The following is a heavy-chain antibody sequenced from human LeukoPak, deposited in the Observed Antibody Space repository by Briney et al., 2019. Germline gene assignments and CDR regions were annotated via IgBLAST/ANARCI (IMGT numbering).Heavy chain of an antibody. CDR1: GYTFTSYA. Sequence: ASVKVSCRASGYTFTSYAMNWVRQAPGQGLGWMGWINTNTGNPTYAQGFTGRFVFSLDTSVSTAYLQISSLKAEDTAVYYCARGISAGQWLIQHWGQGTLVTVSS. D-gene: IGHD6-19*01. CDR3: ARGISAGQWLIQH. CDR2: INTNTGNP. J-gene: IGHJ1*01. V-gene: IGHV7-4-1*02.